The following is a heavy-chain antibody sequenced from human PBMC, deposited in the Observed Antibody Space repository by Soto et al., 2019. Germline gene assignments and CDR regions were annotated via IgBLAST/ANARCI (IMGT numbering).Heavy chain of an antibody. CDR1: GGTFSSYA. CDR3: ASSTYGGNSEDSFDI. V-gene: IGHV1-69*06. CDR2: IITIFGTA. Sequence: QVQLVQSGAEVKKTGSSVKVSCKASGGTFSSYAISWVRQAPGQGLEWMGGIITIFGTANYAQKFQGRVKITADKSTSTAYMEVSSQRAEETAVYYCASSTYGGNSEDSFDIWGKRTMVTASS. D-gene: IGHD4-17*01. J-gene: IGHJ3*02.